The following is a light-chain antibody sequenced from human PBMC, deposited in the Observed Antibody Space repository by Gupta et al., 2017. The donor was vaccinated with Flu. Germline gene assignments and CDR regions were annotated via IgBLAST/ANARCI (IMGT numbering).Light chain of an antibody. J-gene: IGLJ2*01. CDR2: NKD. CDR3: NSRGSSANHVL. V-gene: IGLV3-19*01. CDR1: SLRTYY. Sequence: SSELTQDPAVSVALGQTVRITCQGDSLRTYYVSWYQQKPGQAPVLVIYNKDNRPSGIPDRYSGSSSGSTASLTITGAQAEDEADYYCNSRGSSANHVLFGGGTKLTVL.